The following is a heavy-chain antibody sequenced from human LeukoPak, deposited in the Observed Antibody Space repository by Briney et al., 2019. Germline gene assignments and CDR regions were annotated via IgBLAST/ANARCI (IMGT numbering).Heavy chain of an antibody. CDR2: VFYNGRT. J-gene: IGHJ5*01. D-gene: IGHD2-21*01. Sequence: SETLSLTCNVSGDSIGRSTYYWGWVRQTPEKGLEWIGSVFYNGRTYYTPSLQSRVIMSLDTSKNQFSLRLTSVTAADTAVYYCARQVAVVEPTDPNWFDSWGQGTLVTVSS. CDR1: GDSIGRSTYY. V-gene: IGHV4-39*07. CDR3: ARQVAVVEPTDPNWFDS.